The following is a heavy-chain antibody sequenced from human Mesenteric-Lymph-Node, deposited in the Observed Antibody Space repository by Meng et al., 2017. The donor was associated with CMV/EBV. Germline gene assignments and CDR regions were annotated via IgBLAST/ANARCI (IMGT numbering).Heavy chain of an antibody. D-gene: IGHD1-1*01. V-gene: IGHV4-61*08. J-gene: IGHJ6*02. Sequence: SGGSISSGGYYWSWIRQPPGKGLEWIGYIYYSGSTNYNPSLKSRVTISVDTSKNQFSLKLSSVTAADTAVYYCARVNVGYYYGMDVWGQGTTVTVSS. CDR3: ARVNVGYYYGMDV. CDR1: GGSISSGGYY. CDR2: IYYSGST.